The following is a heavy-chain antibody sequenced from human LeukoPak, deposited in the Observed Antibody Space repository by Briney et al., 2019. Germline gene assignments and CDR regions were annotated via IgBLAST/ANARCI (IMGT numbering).Heavy chain of an antibody. V-gene: IGHV1-69*05. CDR3: AKGRRGDDIVATIPWFDP. J-gene: IGHJ5*02. D-gene: IGHD5-12*01. CDR2: IIPIFGTA. CDR1: GGTFSSYA. Sequence: ASVKVSCKASGGTFSSYAISWVRQAPGQGLEWMGGIIPIFGTANYAQKFQGRVTITTDESTSTAYMELSSLRSEDTAVYYCAKGRRGDDIVATIPWFDPWGQGTLVTVSS.